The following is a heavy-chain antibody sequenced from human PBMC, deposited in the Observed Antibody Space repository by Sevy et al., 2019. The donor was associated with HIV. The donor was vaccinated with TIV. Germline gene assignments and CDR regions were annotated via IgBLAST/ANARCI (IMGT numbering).Heavy chain of an antibody. CDR2: LDYSGST. CDR1: GGSIGSYY. J-gene: IGHJ6*02. Sequence: ETLSLTCTVSGGSIGSYYWIWIRQPPGKGLDWMGYLDYSGSTRYNPSLTGRVSISVDTSKSQFSLKMTSVTAADTAVYYCARAGGTTDCCIDVWGQGATVTVSS. CDR3: ARAGGTTDCCIDV. V-gene: IGHV4-59*01. D-gene: IGHD3-16*01.